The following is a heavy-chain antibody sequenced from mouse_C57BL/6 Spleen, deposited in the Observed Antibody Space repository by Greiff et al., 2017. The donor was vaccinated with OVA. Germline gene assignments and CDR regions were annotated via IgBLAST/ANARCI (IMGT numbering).Heavy chain of an antibody. D-gene: IGHD2-5*01. CDR1: GFNIKDDY. V-gene: IGHV14-4*01. Sequence: VHVKQSGAELVRPGAPVKLSCTASGFNIKDDYMHWVKQRPEQGLEWIGWIDPENGDTEYASKFQGKATITADTSSNTAYLQLSSLTSEDTAVYYCTTGSNLNWGQGTTLTVSS. CDR2: IDPENGDT. J-gene: IGHJ2*01. CDR3: TTGSNLN.